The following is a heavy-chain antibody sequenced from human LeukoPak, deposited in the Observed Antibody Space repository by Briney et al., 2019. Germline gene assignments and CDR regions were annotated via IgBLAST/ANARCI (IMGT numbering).Heavy chain of an antibody. D-gene: IGHD2-8*01. CDR3: ASYFPSSSNGVYSPADY. Sequence: VGSLRLSSVAPGFTLTIYWKSTVRPAPGGRRGWVANIKQVGSEKYSVHSVRGRVTISRDNAKNSLYLQMYSLRADDTAVYYCASYFPSSSNGVYSPADYWGQGTLVTVSS. V-gene: IGHV3-7*01. CDR2: IKQVGSEK. J-gene: IGHJ4*02. CDR1: GFTLTIYW.